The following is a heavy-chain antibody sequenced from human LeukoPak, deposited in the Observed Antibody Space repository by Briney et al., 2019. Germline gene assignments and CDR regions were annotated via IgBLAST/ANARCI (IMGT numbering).Heavy chain of an antibody. D-gene: IGHD1-1*01. Sequence: SETLSLTCSVSDDSITMHYWTWIRQPPGKGLEWIGYVDHTGSTNFNPSLNGRVSISRDTTKNLFSLRLRSVTAADTAVYFCARGRVSSSTWYSTYYYYFYMDVWGKGTTVTVSS. CDR3: ARGRVSSSTWYSTYYYYFYMDV. CDR1: DDSITMHY. J-gene: IGHJ6*03. V-gene: IGHV4-59*11. CDR2: VDHTGST.